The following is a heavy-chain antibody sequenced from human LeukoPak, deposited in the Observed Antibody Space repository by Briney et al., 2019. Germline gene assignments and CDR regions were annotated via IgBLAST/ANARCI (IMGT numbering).Heavy chain of an antibody. CDR1: GFTFNTYT. D-gene: IGHD3-22*01. J-gene: IGHJ3*02. CDR2: ISGSDGST. CDR3: ARDRDSSGRDSDAFDI. V-gene: IGHV3-23*01. Sequence: GGSLRLSCAASGFTFNTYTMSWVRQAPGKGLEWVSLISGSDGSTYYADSVKGRFTISRDNSKNTLYLQMNSLRAEDTAVYYCARDRDSSGRDSDAFDIWGQGTMVTVSS.